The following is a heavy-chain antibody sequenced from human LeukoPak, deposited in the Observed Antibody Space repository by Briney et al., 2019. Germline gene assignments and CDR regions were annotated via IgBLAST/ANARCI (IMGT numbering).Heavy chain of an antibody. J-gene: IGHJ6*04. Sequence: GASVKVSCKASGYTFTSYGISWVRQAPGQGLEWMGWISAYNGNTNYAQKLQGGVTMTTDTSTSTAYMELRSLRSDDTAVYYCAREVQLWFGELSGYYVMDAWGKGTTVTVSS. V-gene: IGHV1-18*04. D-gene: IGHD3-10*01. CDR3: AREVQLWFGELSGYYVMDA. CDR2: ISAYNGNT. CDR1: GYTFTSYG.